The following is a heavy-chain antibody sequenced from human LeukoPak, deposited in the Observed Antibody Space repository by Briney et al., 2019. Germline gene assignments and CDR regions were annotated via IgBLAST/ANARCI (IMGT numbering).Heavy chain of an antibody. CDR2: INGDGSST. J-gene: IGHJ4*02. Sequence: GGSLRLXCAASGITFGSYWMHWVRQAPGKGLVWVSRINGDGSSTNYADSVKGRFTISRDNAKNTLYLQMNSLRAEDTAVYYCARGTGNYGDWDYWGQGTLVTVSS. V-gene: IGHV3-74*01. CDR3: ARGTGNYGDWDY. CDR1: GITFGSYW. D-gene: IGHD4-17*01.